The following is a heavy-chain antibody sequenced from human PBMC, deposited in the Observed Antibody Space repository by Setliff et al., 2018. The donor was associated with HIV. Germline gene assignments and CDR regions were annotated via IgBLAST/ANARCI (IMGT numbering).Heavy chain of an antibody. D-gene: IGHD3-10*01. CDR3: TIRGFGSGTVLLDY. CDR2: IIPIFGKV. CDR1: GGTFSSFA. V-gene: IGHV1-69*13. Sequence: SVKVSCKASGGTFSSFAFSWIRQAPGQGLEWMGGIIPIFGKVEYAQRFQDRVKITADESTTTAYMELSSLRSEDTAMYYCTIRGFGSGTVLLDYWGQGTLVTVSS. J-gene: IGHJ4*02.